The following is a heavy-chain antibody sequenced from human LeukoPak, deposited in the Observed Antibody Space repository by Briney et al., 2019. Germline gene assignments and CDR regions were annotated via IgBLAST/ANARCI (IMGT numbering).Heavy chain of an antibody. D-gene: IGHD6-19*01. CDR1: GFTISSYG. CDR2: IHSDGINK. Sequence: GWSLRLSCAPSGFTISSYGMHWVRQAPAKGLEGVAFIHSDGINKYYPDSLKGRFTISRDNSKNTLYLQMNSLRAEDTAVYYCAYSSLSTWGQGTLVTVSS. CDR3: AYSSLST. V-gene: IGHV3-30*02. J-gene: IGHJ4*02.